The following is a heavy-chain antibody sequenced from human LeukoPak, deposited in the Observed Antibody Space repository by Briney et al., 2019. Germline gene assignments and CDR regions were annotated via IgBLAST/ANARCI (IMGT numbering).Heavy chain of an antibody. V-gene: IGHV4-59*01. CDR1: GGSISSYY. J-gene: IGHJ6*02. Sequence: SETLSLTCTVSGGSISSYYWSWIRQPPGKGLEWIGYIYYSGSTNYSPSLKSRVTISVDTSKNQFSLKLSSVTAADTAVYYCARGVPYYGMDVWGQGTTVTVSS. CDR3: ARGVPYYGMDV. D-gene: IGHD2-2*01. CDR2: IYYSGST.